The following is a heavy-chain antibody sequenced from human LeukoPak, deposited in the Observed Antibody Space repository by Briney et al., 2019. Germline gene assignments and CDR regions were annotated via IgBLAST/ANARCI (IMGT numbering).Heavy chain of an antibody. CDR1: GYTFTGYY. CDR3: TADGYSTRYYYYYMDV. Sequence: PGASVEVSCKASGYTFTGYYMHWVRQAPGQGLEWMGWINPNSGGTNYAQKFQGWVTMTRDTSISTAYMELSRLRSDDTAVYYCTADGYSTRYYYYYMDVWGKGTTVTVSS. J-gene: IGHJ6*03. CDR2: INPNSGGT. V-gene: IGHV1-2*04. D-gene: IGHD5-24*01.